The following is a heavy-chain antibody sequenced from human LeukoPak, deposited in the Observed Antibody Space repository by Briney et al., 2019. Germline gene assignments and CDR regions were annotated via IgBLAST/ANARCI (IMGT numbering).Heavy chain of an antibody. CDR3: ARDRTGDYCIDY. CDR1: GFTFSSHG. CDR2: ISDDGRRK. Sequence: GGSLRLSCAASGFTFSSHGMHWVRQAPGKGLEWVAYISDDGRRKYYADSVKGRFTVSRDQTQSTVSLQTNSLRAEDMAVYSCARDRTGDYCIDYWGQGTLVTVSS. V-gene: IGHV3-30*19. D-gene: IGHD4-17*01. J-gene: IGHJ4*02.